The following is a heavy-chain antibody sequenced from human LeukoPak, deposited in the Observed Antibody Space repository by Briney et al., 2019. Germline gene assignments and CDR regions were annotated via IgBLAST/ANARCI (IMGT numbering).Heavy chain of an antibody. CDR2: ISGSASST. D-gene: IGHD6-19*01. CDR3: AKGRGSRGSDCFDY. Sequence: GGSLRLSCAASGFAFSSYAMTWVRQAPGKGLEWVSTISGSASSTYYADSVKGRFTISRDNSKNTLYLQMNSLRAEDTAVYYCAKGRGSRGSDCFDYWGQGTLVTVSS. V-gene: IGHV3-23*01. CDR1: GFAFSSYA. J-gene: IGHJ4*02.